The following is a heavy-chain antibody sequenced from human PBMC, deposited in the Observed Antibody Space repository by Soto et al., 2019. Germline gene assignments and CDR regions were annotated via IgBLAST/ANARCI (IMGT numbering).Heavy chain of an antibody. V-gene: IGHV3-30*03. CDR2: VSYDGTNK. CDR1: GFTFSSYG. CDR3: ARDIGSSSWYWSATLDY. J-gene: IGHJ4*02. Sequence: QVQLVESGGGVVQPGRSLRLSCAASGFTFSSYGMHWVRQAPGKGLEWVAVVSYDGTNKYYADSVKGRFTISRDNSKNTLYLKVNSLRAEDTAVYYCARDIGSSSWYWSATLDYWGQGTLVTVSS. D-gene: IGHD6-13*01.